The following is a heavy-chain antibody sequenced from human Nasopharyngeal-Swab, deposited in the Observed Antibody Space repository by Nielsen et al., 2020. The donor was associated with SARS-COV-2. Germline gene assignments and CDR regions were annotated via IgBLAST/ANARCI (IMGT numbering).Heavy chain of an antibody. CDR3: ARVRAIFGDYYYYYGMDV. V-gene: IGHV4-59*01. D-gene: IGHD3-3*01. J-gene: IGHJ6*02. Sequence: SETLSLTYTVSGGSISSYYWSWIRQPPGKGLEWIGYIYYSGSTNYNPSLKSRVTISVDTSKNQFSLKLSSVTAADTAVYYCARVRAIFGDYYYYYGMDVWGQGTTVTVSS. CDR1: GGSISSYY. CDR2: IYYSGST.